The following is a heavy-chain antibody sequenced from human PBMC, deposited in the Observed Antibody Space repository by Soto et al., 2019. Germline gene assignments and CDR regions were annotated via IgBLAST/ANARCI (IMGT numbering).Heavy chain of an antibody. J-gene: IGHJ4*02. D-gene: IGHD2-15*01. V-gene: IGHV3-30-3*01. CDR2: ISDSGSNN. CDR3: AREAAMGRCVISSFDS. CDR1: GFTFSSFA. Sequence: QVQLVESGGGVVQPGRSLRLSCATYGFTFSSFAMHWVRQAPGKGLEWVAFISDSGSNNYYAASVKGRFTFSRDNSKNTLYLQMNSLRAEDTAVYYCAREAAMGRCVISSFDSWGQGTLVTVSS.